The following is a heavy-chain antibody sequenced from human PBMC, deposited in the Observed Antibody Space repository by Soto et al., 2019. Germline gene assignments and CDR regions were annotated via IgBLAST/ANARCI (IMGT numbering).Heavy chain of an antibody. V-gene: IGHV3-15*01. J-gene: IGHJ4*02. CDR2: IKSKTDGGTT. Sequence: PGGSLRLSCAASGFPFSNAWMSWVRQSPGKGLEWVGRIKSKTDGGTTDYAAPVKGRFTISIDDSKNTLYLQMNSLKTEDTAVYYCTTDTAGCSGGSGYPMDYWGQGTLLTVSS. CDR3: TTDTAGCSGGSGYPMDY. CDR1: GFPFSNAW. D-gene: IGHD2-15*01.